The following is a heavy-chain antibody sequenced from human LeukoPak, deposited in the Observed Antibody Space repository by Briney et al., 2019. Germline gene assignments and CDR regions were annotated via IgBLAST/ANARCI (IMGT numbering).Heavy chain of an antibody. J-gene: IGHJ4*02. D-gene: IGHD3-22*01. V-gene: IGHV3-23*01. CDR2: ISGSGGST. CDR1: GFTFSSYA. Sequence: GGSLRLSCAASGFTFSSYAMSWVRQAPGKGLEWVSAISGSGGSTYYADSVKGRFTISRDNSKNTLYLQMNSLRAEDTAVYYCARATYYYDSSALGYWGQGTLVTVSS. CDR3: ARATYYYDSSALGY.